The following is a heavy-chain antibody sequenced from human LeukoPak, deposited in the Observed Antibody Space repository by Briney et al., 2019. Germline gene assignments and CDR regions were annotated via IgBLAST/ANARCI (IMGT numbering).Heavy chain of an antibody. CDR3: AIMHRYYDGSGYWVQ. CDR1: GFTFSSYA. V-gene: IGHV3-23*01. Sequence: GGSLRLSCAASGFTFSSYAMSWVRQAPGKGLEWVSGISTSGGTTSYADSVKGRFTISRDNPRNTLYMQMNSLRAEDTAVYYCAIMHRYYDGSGYWVQWGQGTLVTVSS. J-gene: IGHJ4*02. CDR2: ISTSGGTT. D-gene: IGHD3-22*01.